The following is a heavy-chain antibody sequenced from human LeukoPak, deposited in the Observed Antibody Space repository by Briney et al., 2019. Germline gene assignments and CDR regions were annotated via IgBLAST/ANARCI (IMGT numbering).Heavy chain of an antibody. CDR3: ARANYFDC. J-gene: IGHJ4*02. Sequence: SETLSLTCTVSGGSISSYYWSWIRQPPGKELEWIGDIYYSGSTNYSPSLKSRVTISVDTSKNQFSLKLTSVTATDTAVYYCARANYFDCWGQGTLVTVSS. CDR1: GGSISSYY. CDR2: IYYSGST. V-gene: IGHV4-59*01.